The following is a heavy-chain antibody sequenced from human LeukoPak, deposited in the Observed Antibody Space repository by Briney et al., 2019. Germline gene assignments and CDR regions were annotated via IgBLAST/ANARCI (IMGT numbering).Heavy chain of an antibody. J-gene: IGHJ4*02. V-gene: IGHV3-15*01. CDR2: IISRASGGAT. Sequence: GGSLRLSCTASGLGFSNSGMNWVRQAPGKGLEWVALIISRASGGATDYAAHVRGRFPISRDDYKNKMYLQMNSVTAEDKAVYYCNTYRYSYDVTGYSYFDYWGQGIPVTVSS. CDR3: NTYRYSYDVTGYSYFDY. CDR1: GLGFSNSG. D-gene: IGHD3-22*01.